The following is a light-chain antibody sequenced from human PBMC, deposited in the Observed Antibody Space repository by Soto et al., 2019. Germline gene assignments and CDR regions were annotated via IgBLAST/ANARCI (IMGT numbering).Light chain of an antibody. V-gene: IGLV4-69*01. CDR3: QTWGTCIHLV. Sequence: QSVLTQSPSASASLGASVKLTCTLSSGHSSYAIAWHQQQPEKGPRYLMKLDSDGSHTKGDAIPDRFSGSSSGAERYLTISSLQSEDEADYYCQTWGTCIHLVFGGGTKLTVL. J-gene: IGLJ2*01. CDR2: LDSDGSH. CDR1: SGHSSYA.